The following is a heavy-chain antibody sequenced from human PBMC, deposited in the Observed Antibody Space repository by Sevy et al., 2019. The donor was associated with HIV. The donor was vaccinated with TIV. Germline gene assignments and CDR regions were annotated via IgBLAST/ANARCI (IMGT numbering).Heavy chain of an antibody. D-gene: IGHD3-10*01. CDR3: AKGQTAMVRGVIPTGMDV. Sequence: GGSLRLSCAASGFTFSSYAMSWVRQAPGKGLEWVSAISGSGGSTYYADSVKGRFTISRDNSKNTLDLQMNSLRAEDTAVYYCAKGQTAMVRGVIPTGMDVWGQGTTVTVSS. CDR2: ISGSGGST. V-gene: IGHV3-23*01. J-gene: IGHJ6*02. CDR1: GFTFSSYA.